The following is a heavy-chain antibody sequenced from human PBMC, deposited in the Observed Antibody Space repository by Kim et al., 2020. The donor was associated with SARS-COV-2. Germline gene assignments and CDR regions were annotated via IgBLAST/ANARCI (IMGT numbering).Heavy chain of an antibody. CDR2: MSDDERNE. Sequence: GGSLRLSCTTSGFTFSSYAMHWVRQAPGKGLEWVAVMSDDERNEYYADSVKGRFTISRDDSKNTLFLQTKSLRPEDAAIYYCAKDRGR. CDR3: AKD. CDR1: GFTFSSYA. V-gene: IGHV3-30*18. J-gene: IGHJ2*01.